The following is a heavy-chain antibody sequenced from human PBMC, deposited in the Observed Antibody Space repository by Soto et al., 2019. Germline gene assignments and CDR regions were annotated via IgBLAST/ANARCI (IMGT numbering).Heavy chain of an antibody. V-gene: IGHV3-20*04. CDR2: INWNGGST. CDR1: GFTFDDYG. CDR3: ARLYSSGWYGPGRY. Sequence: PGGSLRLSCAASGFTFDDYGMSWVRQAPGKGLEWVSGINWNGGSTGYADSVKGRFTISRDNAKDSLYLQMNSLRAEDTALYYCARLYSSGWYGPGRYWGQGTLVTV. J-gene: IGHJ4*02. D-gene: IGHD6-19*01.